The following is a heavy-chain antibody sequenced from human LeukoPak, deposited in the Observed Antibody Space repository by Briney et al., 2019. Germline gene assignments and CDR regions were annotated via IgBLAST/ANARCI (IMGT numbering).Heavy chain of an antibody. J-gene: IGHJ6*03. D-gene: IGHD5-12*01. Sequence: SETLSLTCTVSGGSISSSSYYWGWIRQPPGKGLEWIGNIYYSGSTYYNPSLKSRVTMSVDTSKNQFSLKLSSVTAADTAVYYCARRGGYAGGYMDVWGKGTTVTVSS. CDR1: GGSISSSSYY. CDR2: IYYSGST. V-gene: IGHV4-39*01. CDR3: ARRGGYAGGYMDV.